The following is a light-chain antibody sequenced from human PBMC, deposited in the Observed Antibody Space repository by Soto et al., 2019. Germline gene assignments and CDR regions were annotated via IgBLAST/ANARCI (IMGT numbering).Light chain of an antibody. CDR2: ASS. V-gene: IGKV1-39*01. CDR3: QQTYSTPIT. J-gene: IGKJ5*01. Sequence: DIQMTQSPSSLSASVGDRVTITCRASQTISNTLNWYQQRPGKPPNLLIYASSTLHSGVPPRFSGGGSGTEFTLTISSLQPEDFATYYCQQTYSTPITFVQGTRLEIK. CDR1: QTISNT.